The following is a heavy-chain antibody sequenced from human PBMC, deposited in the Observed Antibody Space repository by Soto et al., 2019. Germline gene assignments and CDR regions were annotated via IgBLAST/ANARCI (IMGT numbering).Heavy chain of an antibody. CDR1: GFTFRTYG. CDR3: ARDDYGGNTHFLDY. V-gene: IGHV3-30*03. CDR2: TATDGSDQ. Sequence: GGSLRLSCEGSGFTFRTYGIHWVRQAPGKGLEWVAVTATDGSDQRYADSVKGRFTISRDNSKNTLYLQMNSLRIEDTAVYYCARDDYGGNTHFLDYWGQGALVTVSS. D-gene: IGHD4-17*01. J-gene: IGHJ4*02.